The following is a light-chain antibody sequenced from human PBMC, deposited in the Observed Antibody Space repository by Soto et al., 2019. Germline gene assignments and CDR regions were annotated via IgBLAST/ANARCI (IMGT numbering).Light chain of an antibody. CDR2: GAS. J-gene: IGKJ5*01. CDR1: QRLSSN. CDR3: QQYNYWPPIT. V-gene: IGKV3-15*01. Sequence: EIVLTQSPGTLSLSPGERATLSCRASQRLSSNYLAWYQQKPGQAPRLLIYGASTRATGIPARFSGSGSGTEFTPTISSLQSEDFAVYYCQQYNYWPPITFGQGTRLEIK.